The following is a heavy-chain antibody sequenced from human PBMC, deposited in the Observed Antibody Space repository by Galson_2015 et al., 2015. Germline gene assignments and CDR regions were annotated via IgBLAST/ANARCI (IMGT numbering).Heavy chain of an antibody. CDR2: ISSSGSTI. Sequence: SLRLSCAVSGFTFSDYYMSWIRQAPGKGLEWVSYISSSGSTIYYADSVKGRFTISRDNAKNSLYLQMNSLRAKDTAVYYCARSWAPVVQRGDWYFDLWGRGTLVTVSS. J-gene: IGHJ2*01. CDR1: GFTFSDYY. CDR3: ARSWAPVVQRGDWYFDL. D-gene: IGHD4-23*01. V-gene: IGHV3-11*01.